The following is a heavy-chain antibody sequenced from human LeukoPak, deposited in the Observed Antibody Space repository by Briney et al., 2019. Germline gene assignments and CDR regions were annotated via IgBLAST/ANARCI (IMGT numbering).Heavy chain of an antibody. J-gene: IGHJ3*02. V-gene: IGHV3-21*01. CDR1: GFTFSYYS. CDR2: ISSTSSYI. D-gene: IGHD3-22*01. CDR3: ALLAFYYDSSGQDAFDI. Sequence: GGSLRLSCAASGFTFSYYSMNWARQAPGKGLEWVSSISSTSSYIYYADSVKGRFTISRDNAKNSLFLRMNSLRAEDTAVYYCALLAFYYDSSGQDAFDIWGQGTVVTVSS.